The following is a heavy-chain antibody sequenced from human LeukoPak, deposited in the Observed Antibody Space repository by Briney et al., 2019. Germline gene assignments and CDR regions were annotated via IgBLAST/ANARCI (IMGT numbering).Heavy chain of an antibody. D-gene: IGHD3-9*01. CDR3: ARTSLTVVDY. CDR2: INHSGST. Sequence: SETLSLTCAVYGGSFSGYYWSWIRQPPGKGLEWIGEINHSGSTNYNPSLKSRVTISVDTSKNQFSLKLSSVTAADTAVYYCARTSLTVVDYWGQGTLVNVSS. CDR1: GGSFSGYY. V-gene: IGHV4-34*01. J-gene: IGHJ4*02.